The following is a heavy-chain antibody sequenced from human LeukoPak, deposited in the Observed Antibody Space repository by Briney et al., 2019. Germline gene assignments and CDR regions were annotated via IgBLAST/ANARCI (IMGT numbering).Heavy chain of an antibody. CDR3: ARVGNLYYYYYYMDV. CDR2: IKEDGSEK. V-gene: IGHV3-7*01. Sequence: GGSLRLSCAASGFTFSTYWMSWVRQAPGKGLEWVANIKEDGSEKYYVDSVKGRFTISRDNAKNSLYLQMNSLRAEDMAVYYCARVGNLYYYYYYMDVWGKGTTVTVSS. D-gene: IGHD1-14*01. J-gene: IGHJ6*03. CDR1: GFTFSTYW.